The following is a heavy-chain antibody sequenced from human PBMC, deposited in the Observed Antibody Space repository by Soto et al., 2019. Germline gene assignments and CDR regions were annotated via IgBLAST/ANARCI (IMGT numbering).Heavy chain of an antibody. D-gene: IGHD6-19*01. CDR2: ISGSGGST. V-gene: IGHV3-23*01. Sequence: GGSLRLSCAASGFTFSSYAMSWVRQAPGKGLEWVSAISGSGGSTYYADSVKGRFTISRDNSKNTLYLQMNSLRAEDTAVYYCAKDHRGEQWLVTPFDYWGQGTLVTVSS. CDR3: AKDHRGEQWLVTPFDY. CDR1: GFTFSSYA. J-gene: IGHJ4*02.